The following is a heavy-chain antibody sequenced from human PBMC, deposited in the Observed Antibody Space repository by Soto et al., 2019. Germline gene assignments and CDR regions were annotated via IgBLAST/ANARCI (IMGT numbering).Heavy chain of an antibody. CDR3: AREESDHYYFDN. CDR1: GDSFSSHSAT. V-gene: IGHV6-1*01. J-gene: IGHJ4*02. Sequence: SQTLSLTCAISGDSFSSHSATSSWIRQSPSRGLEWLGRTYYRSNWYNNYAVSVKSRITINPDTSRNQFSLQLNSVTPEDTAVYYCAREESDHYYFDNWGQGTLVTVSS. CDR2: TYYRSNWYN.